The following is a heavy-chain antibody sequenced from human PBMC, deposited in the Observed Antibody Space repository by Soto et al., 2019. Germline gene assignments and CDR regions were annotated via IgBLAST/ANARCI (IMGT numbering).Heavy chain of an antibody. J-gene: IGHJ5*02. D-gene: IGHD2-2*01. Sequence: PSETLSLTCTVSGGSISSGGYYWGWIRQPPGKGLEWIGSIYYSGSAYYSPSLKSRVTMSVDTSKNQLSLELRSVTAADTAVYYCARLHCNSPNCVPLDPWGQGTLVTVSS. CDR2: IYYSGSA. V-gene: IGHV4-39*01. CDR1: GGSISSGGYY. CDR3: ARLHCNSPNCVPLDP.